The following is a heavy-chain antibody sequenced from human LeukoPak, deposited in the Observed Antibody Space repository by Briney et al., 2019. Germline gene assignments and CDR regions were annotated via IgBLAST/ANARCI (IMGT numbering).Heavy chain of an antibody. Sequence: GGSLRLSCVASGFPFSSYWMTWVRQAPGKGLEWVANIKQDGSKKSYVDSVKGRFTISRDNAKNSLYLQMNSLRAEDTAVYYCARDAYYYDSSGSYWGQGTLVTVSS. CDR3: ARDAYYYDSSGSY. J-gene: IGHJ4*02. D-gene: IGHD3-22*01. CDR2: IKQDGSKK. V-gene: IGHV3-7*01. CDR1: GFPFSSYW.